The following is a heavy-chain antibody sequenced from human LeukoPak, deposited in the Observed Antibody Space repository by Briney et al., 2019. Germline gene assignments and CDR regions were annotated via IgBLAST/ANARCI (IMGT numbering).Heavy chain of an antibody. J-gene: IGHJ4*02. CDR2: ISFDGSNR. V-gene: IGHV3-30*03. CDR3: ARGSGYKYDFTGRERTKSRLDY. Sequence: QTGGSLRLSCAPSGFTFSSYGMHWVRQAPGKGLEWVAVISFDGSNRYYTDSVKGRFTISRDNSKNTLYLQMNSLRTEDTAVYYCARGSGYKYDFTGRERTKSRLDYWGQGTLVTVSS. CDR1: GFTFSSYG. D-gene: IGHD3/OR15-3a*01.